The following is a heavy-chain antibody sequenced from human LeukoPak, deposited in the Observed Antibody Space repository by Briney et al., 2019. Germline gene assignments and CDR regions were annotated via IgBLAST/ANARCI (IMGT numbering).Heavy chain of an antibody. J-gene: IGHJ6*03. CDR2: ISSSSSYI. CDR3: ARGRGDCSGGSCPFTTYMDV. CDR1: GLTFSSYS. D-gene: IGHD2-15*01. V-gene: IGHV3-21*01. Sequence: PGGSLRLSCAASGLTFSSYSMNWVRQAPGKGLEWVSSISSSSSYIYYTDSVKGRFTISRDNAKNSLYLQMNSLRAEDTAVYYCARGRGDCSGGSCPFTTYMDVWGKGTTVTVSS.